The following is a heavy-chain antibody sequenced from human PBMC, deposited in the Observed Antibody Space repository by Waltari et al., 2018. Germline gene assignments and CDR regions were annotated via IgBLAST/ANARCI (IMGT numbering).Heavy chain of an antibody. V-gene: IGHV4-38-2*01. CDR1: GFSISSGYY. CDR3: ARWTVSSGGHFDC. J-gene: IGHJ4*02. Sequence: QVQLQESGPGLVKPSETLSLTCAVSGFSISSGYYWGWIRQAPGKGLEWIASMFHSGSTNYNPSLKSRVTISLDTSKNQVSLRLSSVTATDTAVYYCARWTVSSGGHFDCWGQGILVTVSS. D-gene: IGHD3-10*01. CDR2: MFHSGST.